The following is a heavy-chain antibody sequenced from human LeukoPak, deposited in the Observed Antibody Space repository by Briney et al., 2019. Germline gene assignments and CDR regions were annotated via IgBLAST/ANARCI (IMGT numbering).Heavy chain of an antibody. Sequence: SQTLSLTCAISGDSVSSNSAAWNWIRQSPSRGLEWLGRTYYRSKWYNDYAVSVKSRITINPDTSKNQFSLQLNSVTPEDTAVYYGARGLFFWGSSPHFDYWGQGTLVTVSS. D-gene: IGHD3-16*01. V-gene: IGHV6-1*01. J-gene: IGHJ4*02. CDR2: TYYRSKWYN. CDR3: ARGLFFWGSSPHFDY. CDR1: GDSVSSNSAA.